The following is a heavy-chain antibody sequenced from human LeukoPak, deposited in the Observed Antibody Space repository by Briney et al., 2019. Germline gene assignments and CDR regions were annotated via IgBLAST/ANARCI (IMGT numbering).Heavy chain of an antibody. Sequence: GGSLRLSCAASGFTFSSYWMHWVRQAPGKGLVWVSRINSDGSSRSYADSVKGRFTISRDNAKNTLFLQMNSLRAEDTAVYYCARAQPTARWFDPWGQGTLVTVSS. J-gene: IGHJ5*02. V-gene: IGHV3-74*01. CDR2: INSDGSSR. CDR3: ARAQPTARWFDP. D-gene: IGHD2-21*02. CDR1: GFTFSSYW.